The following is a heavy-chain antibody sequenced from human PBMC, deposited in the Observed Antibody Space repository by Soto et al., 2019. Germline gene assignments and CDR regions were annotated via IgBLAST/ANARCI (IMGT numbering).Heavy chain of an antibody. J-gene: IGHJ5*02. D-gene: IGHD1-1*01. Sequence: QVQLVESGGGVVQPGRSLRLSCVASGFSISRSAMHWVRQAPGKGLEWVAVIAYDGSNKWYADSAKGRFTISRDNSKNSMYLDMSSLRAEEKAVYFCARDLQAGDDNVNWFAPWGQGTLVTVSS. CDR1: GFSISRSA. CDR2: IAYDGSNK. V-gene: IGHV3-30-3*01. CDR3: ARDLQAGDDNVNWFAP.